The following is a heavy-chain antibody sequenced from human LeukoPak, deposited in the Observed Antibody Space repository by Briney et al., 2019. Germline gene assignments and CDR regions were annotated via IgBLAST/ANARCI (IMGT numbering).Heavy chain of an antibody. Sequence: GGSLRLSCAASGFSFSNYAMTWVRQAPGKGLEWVSVISGSGTSTYYADSVKGRFTISRDNSKSTLYLQMNSLRAEDTALYYCVKDTGLIRGVPDYWGQGTLVTVSS. J-gene: IGHJ4*02. CDR3: VKDTGLIRGVPDY. V-gene: IGHV3-23*01. D-gene: IGHD3-10*01. CDR1: GFSFSNYA. CDR2: ISGSGTST.